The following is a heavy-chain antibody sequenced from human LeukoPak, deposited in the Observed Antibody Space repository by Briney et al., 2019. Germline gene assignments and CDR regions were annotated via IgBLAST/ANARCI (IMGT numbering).Heavy chain of an antibody. Sequence: PGGSLRLSCAASGFTFSSYAMSWVRQAPGKGLEWVSAISGSGGSTSYADSVKGRLTISRDNSKNTLYLQMNSLRAEDTAVYYCAKDRNKWNDDRRYYFDYWGQGTLVTASS. J-gene: IGHJ4*02. D-gene: IGHD1-20*01. CDR3: AKDRNKWNDDRRYYFDY. V-gene: IGHV3-23*01. CDR2: ISGSGGST. CDR1: GFTFSSYA.